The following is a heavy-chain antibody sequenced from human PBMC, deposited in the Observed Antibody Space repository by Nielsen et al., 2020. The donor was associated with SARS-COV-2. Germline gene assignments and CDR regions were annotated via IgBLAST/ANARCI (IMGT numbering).Heavy chain of an antibody. CDR2: INPSGGST. Sequence: ASVKVSCKASGYTFTSYYMHWVRQAPGQGLEWMGIINPSGGSTSYAQKFQGRVTMTRDTSTSTVYMELSSPRSEDTAVYYCARGGLPSSTSGDAFDIWGQGTMVTVSS. J-gene: IGHJ3*02. CDR1: GYTFTSYY. V-gene: IGHV1-46*01. D-gene: IGHD2-2*01. CDR3: ARGGLPSSTSGDAFDI.